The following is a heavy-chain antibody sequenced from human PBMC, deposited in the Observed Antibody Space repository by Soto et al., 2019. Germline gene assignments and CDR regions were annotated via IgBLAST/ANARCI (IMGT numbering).Heavy chain of an antibody. CDR2: INPSDGTT. J-gene: IGHJ4*02. CDR3: AGDKDSSARPRAEFDY. D-gene: IGHD6-19*01. Sequence: QGHLVQSGAEVKRPGASVRVSCESSGYMFTSYFIHWVRQAPGQGLEWVGVINPSDGTTTYAQKFPARITMTRETSTNTVDMELSSLRLEDTAVYYCAGDKDSSARPRAEFDYWGQGTLITVSS. CDR1: GYMFTSYF. V-gene: IGHV1-46*01.